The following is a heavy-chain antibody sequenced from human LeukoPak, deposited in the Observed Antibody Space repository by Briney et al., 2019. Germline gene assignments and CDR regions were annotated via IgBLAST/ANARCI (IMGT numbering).Heavy chain of an antibody. D-gene: IGHD2-15*01. CDR1: GISLSSDFS. V-gene: IGHV4-38-2*01. Sequence: PSETLSLTCGVSGISLSSDFSWGWIRQAAGKGLEWIGSISHSGILYYNPSLTSRVTISIDTAKNQFSLTLSSVTAADTAVYFCARLVSLRGLCHGGRCYYMDVWGEGTTVTVSS. CDR3: ARLVSLRGLCHGGRCYYMDV. CDR2: ISHSGIL. J-gene: IGHJ6*03.